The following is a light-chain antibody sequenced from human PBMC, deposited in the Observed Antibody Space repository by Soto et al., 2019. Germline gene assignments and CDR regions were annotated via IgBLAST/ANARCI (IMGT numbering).Light chain of an antibody. CDR3: YQQGYWPGT. J-gene: IGKJ1*01. CDR1: QSVSSTY. V-gene: IGKV3-11*01. Sequence: EIVLTQSPATLSLSPGERGTLSCRASQSVSSTYLAWYQQKPGQAPRLLIYDASNRATGIPARFSGSGSGTDFPLTISSLEAEDSAGYYCYQQGYWPGTFGQGTKVEIK. CDR2: DAS.